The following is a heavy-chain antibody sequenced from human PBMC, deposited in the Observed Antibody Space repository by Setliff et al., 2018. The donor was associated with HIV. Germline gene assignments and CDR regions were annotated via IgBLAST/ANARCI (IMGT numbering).Heavy chain of an antibody. CDR3: ARGLATSSRSSLVY. J-gene: IGHJ4*02. V-gene: IGHV4-59*01. CDR1: GGSINNYY. Sequence: SETLSLTCTVSGGSINNYYWTWIRQPPGKGLEWIGYIYHSGGTKYNPSLESRVTISVDTSKKHFSLNLSSVTAADTAVYYCARGLATSSRSSLVYWGQGILGTVS. CDR2: IYHSGGT. D-gene: IGHD6-6*01.